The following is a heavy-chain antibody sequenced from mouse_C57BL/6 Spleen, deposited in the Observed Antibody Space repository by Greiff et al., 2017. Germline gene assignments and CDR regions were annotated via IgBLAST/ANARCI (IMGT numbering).Heavy chain of an antibody. CDR2: IYPGDGDT. D-gene: IGHD1-1*01. CDR3: ARSYYGSSPVAY. J-gene: IGHJ3*01. CDR1: GYAFSSSW. V-gene: IGHV1-82*01. Sequence: VKLMESGPELVKPGASVKISCKASGYAFSSSWMNWVKQRPGKGLELIGRIYPGDGDTNYTGKFKGKATLTADKSSSTAYMQLSSLTSEDSAVYFCARSYYGSSPVAYWGQGTLVTVSA.